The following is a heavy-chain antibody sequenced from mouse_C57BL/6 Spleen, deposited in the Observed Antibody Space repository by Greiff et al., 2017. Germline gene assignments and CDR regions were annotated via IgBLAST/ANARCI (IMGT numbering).Heavy chain of an antibody. J-gene: IGHJ1*03. D-gene: IGHD1-1*01. Sequence: EVKVVESGGGLVKPGGSLTLSCAASGFTFSDYGMHWVRQAPEKGLEWVAYISSGSSTIYYADTVKGRFTISRDNAKNTLFLQMTSLRSEDTAMYYCARDGSSPWYFDVWGTGTTVTVSS. CDR1: GFTFSDYG. CDR3: ARDGSSPWYFDV. V-gene: IGHV5-17*01. CDR2: ISSGSSTI.